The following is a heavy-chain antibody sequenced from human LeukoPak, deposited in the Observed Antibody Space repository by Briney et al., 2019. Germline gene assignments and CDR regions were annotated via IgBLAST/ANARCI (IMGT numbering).Heavy chain of an antibody. J-gene: IGHJ6*02. D-gene: IGHD6-13*01. CDR3: AKDSRGGPDYLAAAGYYYGMDV. CDR2: LSGRGSNT. CDR1: GFNFTNYA. Sequence: GGSLRLSCAASGFNFTNYAMSWVRQAPAKGLEWVSGLSGRGSNTYYADSVKGRFTISRDNSKNTLYLQMNSLRAEDTAVYYCAKDSRGGPDYLAAAGYYYGMDVWGQGTTVTVSS. V-gene: IGHV3-23*01.